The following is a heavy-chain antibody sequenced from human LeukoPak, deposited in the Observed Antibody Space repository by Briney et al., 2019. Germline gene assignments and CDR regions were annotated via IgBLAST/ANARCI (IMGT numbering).Heavy chain of an antibody. J-gene: IGHJ4*02. CDR1: GFTFSSYS. CDR2: ISSISSTI. CDR3: ARTPYCGGDCYSLYYFDY. Sequence: GGSLRLSCAASGFTFSSYSMNWVRQAPGKGLEWVSYISSISSTIYYADSVKGRFTISRDNAKNSLYLQMNSLRDEDTAVYYCARTPYCGGDCYSLYYFDYWGQGTLVTVSS. D-gene: IGHD2-21*02. V-gene: IGHV3-48*02.